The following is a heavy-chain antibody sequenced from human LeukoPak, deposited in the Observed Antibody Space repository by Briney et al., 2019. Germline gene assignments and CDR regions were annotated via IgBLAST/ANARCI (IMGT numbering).Heavy chain of an antibody. V-gene: IGHV3-23*01. D-gene: IGHD3-3*01. CDR3: AKALRITIFGVVTPFDY. CDR2: ISVSGGTT. Sequence: GGSLRLSCAASGFTFSSYAMSWVRQAPGKGLAWVSGISVSGGTTYYADSVKGRVTISRDNSKNTLYLQMNSLRAEDTAVYYCAKALRITIFGVVTPFDYWGQGTLVTVSS. CDR1: GFTFSSYA. J-gene: IGHJ4*02.